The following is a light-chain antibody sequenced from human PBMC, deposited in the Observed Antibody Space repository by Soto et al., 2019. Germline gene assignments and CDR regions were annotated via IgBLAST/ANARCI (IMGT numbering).Light chain of an antibody. CDR2: STN. Sequence: QTVVTQEPSFSVSPGGTVTLTCGLSSGSVCTNYYSSWYQHTPGQAPRMLIYSTNSRSSGVTDRFSGSILGNKAALTITGAQADDESDYYCVLYMGSGSSWVFGGGTKLTVL. J-gene: IGLJ3*02. CDR3: VLYMGSGSSWV. CDR1: SGSVCTNYY. V-gene: IGLV8-61*01.